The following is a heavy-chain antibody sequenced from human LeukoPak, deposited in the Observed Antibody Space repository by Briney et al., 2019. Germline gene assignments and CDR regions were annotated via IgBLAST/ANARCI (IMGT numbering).Heavy chain of an antibody. Sequence: GGSLRLSCAASGFTFSSYAMSWVRQAPGKGLDWVSAISGSGGSTYYADSVKGRFTISRDNSRNTLYLQMNSLRAEDTAVYYCAKDPRGGYYDSSGYYYFDYWGQGTLVTVSS. CDR1: GFTFSSYA. J-gene: IGHJ4*02. CDR3: AKDPRGGYYDSSGYYYFDY. D-gene: IGHD3-22*01. V-gene: IGHV3-23*01. CDR2: ISGSGGST.